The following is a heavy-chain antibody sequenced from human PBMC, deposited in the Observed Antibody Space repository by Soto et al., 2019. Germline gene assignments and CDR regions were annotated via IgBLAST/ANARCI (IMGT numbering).Heavy chain of an antibody. CDR2: INHSGST. J-gene: IGHJ4*02. V-gene: IGHV4-34*01. CDR3: ARWANYEFWSGYYTTFYFDY. D-gene: IGHD3-3*01. Sequence: PSETLSLTCAVDGGSFRGYYWSWIRQPPGKGLEWIGEINHSGSTNYNPSLKSRVTISVDTSKNQFSLKLSSVTAADTAVYYCARWANYEFWSGYYTTFYFDYWGQGTLVTVFS. CDR1: GGSFRGYY.